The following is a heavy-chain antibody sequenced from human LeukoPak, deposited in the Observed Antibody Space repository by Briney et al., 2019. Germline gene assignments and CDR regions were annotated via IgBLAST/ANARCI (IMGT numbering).Heavy chain of an antibody. V-gene: IGHV1-69*04. CDR3: ARGGPTEDWFDP. CDR2: IIPILGIA. CDR1: GGTFSSYA. Sequence: SVKVSCKASGGTFSSYAISWVRQAPGQGLEWMGRIIPILGIANYAQKFQGRVTITADKSTSTAYMELSSLRSEDTAVHYCARGGPTEDWFDPWGQGTLVTVSS. D-gene: IGHD1-26*01. J-gene: IGHJ5*02.